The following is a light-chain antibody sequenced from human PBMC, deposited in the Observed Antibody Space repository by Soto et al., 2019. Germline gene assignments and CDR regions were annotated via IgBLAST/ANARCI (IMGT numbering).Light chain of an antibody. CDR2: NVS. V-gene: IGLV2-14*01. CDR1: SSDIGGYNY. Sequence: QSALTQPASVSGSPGQSITISCTGTSSDIGGYNYVSWYQQNPGKAPKLMIYNVSNRPSGVSNRFSASKSGNTASLTISGLQAEDEADYYCSSYTSSTTLIFGVGTKLNVL. CDR3: SSYTSSTTLI. J-gene: IGLJ2*01.